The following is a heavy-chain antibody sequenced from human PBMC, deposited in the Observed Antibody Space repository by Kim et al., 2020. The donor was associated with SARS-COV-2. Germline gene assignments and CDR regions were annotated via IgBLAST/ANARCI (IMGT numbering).Heavy chain of an antibody. CDR1: GYTFTGYY. CDR3: ARDWVSVPAGGGAGFDP. Sequence: ASVKVSCKASGYTFTGYYMHWVRQAPGQGLEWMGWINPNSGGTNYAQKFQGRVTMTRDTSISTAYMELSRLRSDDTAVYYCARDWVSVPAGGGAGFDPWGQGTLVTVSS. V-gene: IGHV1-2*02. CDR2: INPNSGGT. J-gene: IGHJ5*02. D-gene: IGHD2-2*01.